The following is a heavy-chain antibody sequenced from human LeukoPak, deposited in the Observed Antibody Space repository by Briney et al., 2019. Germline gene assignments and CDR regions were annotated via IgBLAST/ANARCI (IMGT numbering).Heavy chain of an antibody. CDR1: GFTFSGYS. J-gene: IGHJ4*02. D-gene: IGHD3-16*01. Sequence: GGSLRLSCTASGFTFSGYSMNWIRQAPGKGLEWVAVISYDGSNKYYADSVKGRFTISRDNSKNTLYLQMNSLRAEDTAVYYCAKDLLGSSEVSDYWGQGTLVTVSS. CDR3: AKDLLGSSEVSDY. V-gene: IGHV3-30*18. CDR2: ISYDGSNK.